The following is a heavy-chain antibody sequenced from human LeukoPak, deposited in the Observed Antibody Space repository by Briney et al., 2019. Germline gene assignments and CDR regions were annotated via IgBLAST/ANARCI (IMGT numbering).Heavy chain of an antibody. D-gene: IGHD3-3*01. Sequence: GGSLRLSCTASGFTFSDYWMNWVRQAPGKGLEWVGNIKEDGSGKYYVDSVKGRFTISRDNAKSSLFLQMNSLTGEDTAVYFCTRDSKFLKNYYYMDVWGKGTTVTVSS. V-gene: IGHV3-7*01. CDR3: TRDSKFLKNYYYMDV. J-gene: IGHJ6*03. CDR2: IKEDGSGK. CDR1: GFTFSDYW.